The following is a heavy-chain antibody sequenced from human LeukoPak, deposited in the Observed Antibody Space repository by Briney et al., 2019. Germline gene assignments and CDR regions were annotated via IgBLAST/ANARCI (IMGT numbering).Heavy chain of an antibody. V-gene: IGHV3-23*01. CDR2: ISGSGGST. J-gene: IGHJ4*02. D-gene: IGHD6-19*01. Sequence: GGSLRLSCAASGFTFSSYAVSWVRRAPGKGLEWVSAISGSGGSTYYADSVKGRFTISRDNSKNTVYLQMNSLRAEDTAVYYCAKTTTGYSSGRYPGWPVDYWGQGTLVTVSS. CDR3: AKTTTGYSSGRYPGWPVDY. CDR1: GFTFSSYA.